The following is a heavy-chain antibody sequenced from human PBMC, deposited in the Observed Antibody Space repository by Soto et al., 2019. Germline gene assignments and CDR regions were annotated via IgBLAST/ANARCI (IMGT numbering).Heavy chain of an antibody. CDR2: IFSSGWT. J-gene: IGHJ5*02. CDR1: GGSILDSTYY. Sequence: QLLLQESGPGLVKPSETLSLTCTVSGGSILDSTYYWAWIRQSPGKGLEWIGTIFSSGWTFYTPSLKSRVTRSVDTSNTQFSLKLSSVNAADTAVYYCARQASGYYYGWFDPWGQGTLVTVPS. CDR3: ARQASGYYYGWFDP. V-gene: IGHV4-39*01. D-gene: IGHD3-22*01.